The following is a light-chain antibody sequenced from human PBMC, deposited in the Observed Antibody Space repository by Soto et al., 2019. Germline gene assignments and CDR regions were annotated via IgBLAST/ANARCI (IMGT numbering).Light chain of an antibody. J-gene: IGKJ5*01. Sequence: DIVMTQSPDSLAVPLGERATINCKSSQSVLYSSNNKNYLAWYQQKPGQPPKLLIYWASTRESGVPDRFSGSGSGTDFTLTISRLEPEDFAVYYCQQYGNSPITFGQGTRLEI. V-gene: IGKV4-1*01. CDR2: WAS. CDR1: QSVLYSSNNKNY. CDR3: QQYGNSPIT.